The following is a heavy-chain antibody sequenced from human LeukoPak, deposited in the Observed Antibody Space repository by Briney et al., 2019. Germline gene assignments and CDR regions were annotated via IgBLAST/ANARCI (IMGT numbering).Heavy chain of an antibody. D-gene: IGHD5-12*01. CDR2: IKSKTDGGTT. J-gene: IGHJ4*02. CDR1: GFTFSNAW. CDR3: ATDLTGYDDC. V-gene: IGHV3-15*05. Sequence: GGSLRLSCAASGFTFSNAWMSWVRQAPGKGLEWVGRIKSKTDGGTTDYAAPVKGRFTISRDNAKNTLYLQMNSLRAEDTAVYYCATDLTGYDDCWGQGTLVTVSS.